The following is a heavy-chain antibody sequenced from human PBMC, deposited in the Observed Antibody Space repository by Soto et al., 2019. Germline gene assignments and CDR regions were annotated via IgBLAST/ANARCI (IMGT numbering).Heavy chain of an antibody. CDR2: ISTSGNT. V-gene: IGHV4-4*07. D-gene: IGHD4-17*01. J-gene: IGHJ5*02. CDR1: GGSISNYY. Sequence: QVQLQESGPGLVKPSETLSLTCTVSGGSISNYYLSWIRQPAGKVLEWIGRISTSGNTNYNPSLKGRVTMSVDMSKNQFSLKLSSVAAADTAVYYCARDDNGENGRAFDPWGQGTLVTVSS. CDR3: ARDDNGENGRAFDP.